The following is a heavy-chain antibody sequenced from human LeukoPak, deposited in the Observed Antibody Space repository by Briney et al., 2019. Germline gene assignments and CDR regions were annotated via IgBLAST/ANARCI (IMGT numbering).Heavy chain of an antibody. CDR3: AKDLSILIWFGEHDAFDI. J-gene: IGHJ3*02. Sequence: PGGSLRLSCAASGFTFSSYAMSWVRQAPGKGLEWVSAISGSGGSTYYADSVKGRFTISRDNSKNTLYLQMNSLRAEDTAVYYCAKDLSILIWFGEHDAFDIWGQGTMVTVSS. CDR1: GFTFSSYA. D-gene: IGHD3-10*01. CDR2: ISGSGGST. V-gene: IGHV3-23*01.